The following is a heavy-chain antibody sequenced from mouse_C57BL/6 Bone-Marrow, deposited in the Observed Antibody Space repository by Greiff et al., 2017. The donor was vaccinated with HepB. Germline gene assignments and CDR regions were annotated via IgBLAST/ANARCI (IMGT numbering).Heavy chain of an antibody. CDR3: ARDYYGSSPWFAY. CDR2: ISDGGSYT. Sequence: EVQLVESGGGLVKPGGSLKLSCAASGFTFSSYAMSWVRQTPEKRLEWVATISDGGSYTYYPDNVKGRFTISRDNAKNNLYLQMSHLKSEDTAMYYCARDYYGSSPWFAYWGQGTLVTVSA. CDR1: GFTFSSYA. J-gene: IGHJ3*01. D-gene: IGHD1-1*01. V-gene: IGHV5-4*01.